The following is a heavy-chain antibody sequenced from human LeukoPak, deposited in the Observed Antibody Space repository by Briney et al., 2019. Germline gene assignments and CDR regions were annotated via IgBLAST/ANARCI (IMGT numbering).Heavy chain of an antibody. CDR1: GGSISSSSYY. CDR2: IYHSGNT. V-gene: IGHV4-39*07. D-gene: IGHD2-21*01. Sequence: SETLSLTCTVSGGSISSSSYYWGWIRQPPGKGLEWIGSIYHSGNTDYNPSLRSRVTISVDTSKNQFSLRLNSVSAADTAVYYCARDVVGRRRGAFDIWGQGTMLTVSS. J-gene: IGHJ3*02. CDR3: ARDVVGRRRGAFDI.